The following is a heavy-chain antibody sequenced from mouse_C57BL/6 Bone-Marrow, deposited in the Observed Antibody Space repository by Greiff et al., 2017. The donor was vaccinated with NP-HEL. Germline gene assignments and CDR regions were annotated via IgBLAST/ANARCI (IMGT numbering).Heavy chain of an antibody. Sequence: QVQLQQPGAELVMPGASVKLSCKASGYTFTSYWMHWVKQRPGQGLEWIGEIDPSDSYTNYNQKFKGKSTLTVDKSSSTAYMQLSSLTSEDSAVYYCARRGYYDYGWFAYWGQGTLVTVSA. CDR3: ARRGYYDYGWFAY. D-gene: IGHD2-4*01. J-gene: IGHJ3*01. CDR2: IDPSDSYT. CDR1: GYTFTSYW. V-gene: IGHV1-69*01.